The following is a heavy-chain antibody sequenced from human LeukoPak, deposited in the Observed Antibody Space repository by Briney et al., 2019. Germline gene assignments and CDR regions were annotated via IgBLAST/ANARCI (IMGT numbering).Heavy chain of an antibody. V-gene: IGHV3-30*02. CDR2: IRYDGSNK. J-gene: IGHJ4*02. D-gene: IGHD6-19*01. Sequence: PGGSLRLSCAASGFTFSSYGMHWVRQAPGKGLEWVAFIRYDGSNKYYADSVKGRFTISRDNSKNTLYLQMNSLRAEDTAVYYCARTPVAGLANYFDYWGQGTLVTVSS. CDR1: GFTFSSYG. CDR3: ARTPVAGLANYFDY.